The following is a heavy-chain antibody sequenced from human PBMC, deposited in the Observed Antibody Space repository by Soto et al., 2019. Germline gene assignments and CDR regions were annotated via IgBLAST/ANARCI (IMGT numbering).Heavy chain of an antibody. CDR1: GFTFSSYS. Sequence: TVGSLRLSCAASGFTFSSYSMNWFRQAPGKGLEWVSSISSSSSYIYYADSVKGRFTISRDNAKNSLYLQMNSLRAEDTAVYYCARNHEYYYDSSGYPTYYYYGMDVWGQGTTVTVSS. CDR2: ISSSSSYI. J-gene: IGHJ6*02. D-gene: IGHD3-22*01. V-gene: IGHV3-21*01. CDR3: ARNHEYYYDSSGYPTYYYYGMDV.